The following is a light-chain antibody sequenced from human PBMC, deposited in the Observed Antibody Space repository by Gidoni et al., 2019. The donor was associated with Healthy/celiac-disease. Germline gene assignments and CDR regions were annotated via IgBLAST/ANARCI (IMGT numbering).Light chain of an antibody. CDR1: QSISSW. V-gene: IGKV1-5*03. Sequence: DIQMTQAPSTLSAAVGDRVTITCRASQSISSWLAWYQQKPGKAPKLLIYKASSLESGVPSRFSGSGSGTEFTLTISSLQPDDFATYYCQQYNSYPYTFGQGTKLEIK. CDR3: QQYNSYPYT. CDR2: KAS. J-gene: IGKJ2*01.